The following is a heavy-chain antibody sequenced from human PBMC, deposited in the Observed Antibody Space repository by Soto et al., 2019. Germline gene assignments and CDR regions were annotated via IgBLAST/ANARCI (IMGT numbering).Heavy chain of an antibody. V-gene: IGHV3-23*01. Sequence: GGSLRLSCAASGFIFSSYGMSWVRQAPGKGLEWVSIIGGNGAVTNYADSVKGRFAISRDNSKNTLYLQMNSLRAEDTAVYYCAKALGDTAMLTLNYWGQGTLVTVSS. CDR1: GFIFSSYG. CDR2: IGGNGAVT. D-gene: IGHD5-18*01. J-gene: IGHJ4*02. CDR3: AKALGDTAMLTLNY.